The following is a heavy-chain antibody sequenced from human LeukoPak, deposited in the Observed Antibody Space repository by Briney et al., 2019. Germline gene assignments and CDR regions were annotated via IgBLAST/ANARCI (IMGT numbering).Heavy chain of an antibody. CDR1: GFTFSSYG. Sequence: PGRSLRLSCAASGFTFSSYGMHWVRQAPGKGLEWVAFIRYDGSNKYYADSVKGRFTISRDNSKNTLYLQMNSLRAEDTAVYYCAKDWGLAAAGTVANWFDPWGQGTLVTVSS. J-gene: IGHJ5*02. CDR2: IRYDGSNK. V-gene: IGHV3-30*02. CDR3: AKDWGLAAAGTVANWFDP. D-gene: IGHD6-13*01.